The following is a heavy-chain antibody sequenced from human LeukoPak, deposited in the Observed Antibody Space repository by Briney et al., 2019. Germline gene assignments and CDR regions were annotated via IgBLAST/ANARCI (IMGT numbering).Heavy chain of an antibody. CDR2: INTNSGGK. J-gene: IGHJ4*02. CDR3: ARTRSGWHVGFDG. V-gene: IGHV1-2*02. Sequence: GSVQVTCKASGYTFTGYYMHWVRQAPGQELEGMGLINTNSGGKNYAQKFKGSVTMTRETSISTVYMERSRLRSDDTVVYYCARTRSGWHVGFDGWGRGTLVAVS. D-gene: IGHD6-19*01. CDR1: GYTFTGYY.